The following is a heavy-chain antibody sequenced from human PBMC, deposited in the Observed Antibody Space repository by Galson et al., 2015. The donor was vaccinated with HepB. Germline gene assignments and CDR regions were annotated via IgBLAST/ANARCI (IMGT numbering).Heavy chain of an antibody. J-gene: IGHJ3*01. CDR2: IKSKTDGGTT. D-gene: IGHD4-17*01. CDR3: TTLVLADYGDPR. Sequence: SLRLSCAASGFTFNTYSMNWVRQAPGKGLEWVGRIKSKTDGGTTDYAAPVKGRFTISRDDSKNTLYLQMNSLKTEDTAVYYCTTLVLADYGDPRGGQGAMVTVSS. CDR1: GFTFNTYS. V-gene: IGHV3-15*07.